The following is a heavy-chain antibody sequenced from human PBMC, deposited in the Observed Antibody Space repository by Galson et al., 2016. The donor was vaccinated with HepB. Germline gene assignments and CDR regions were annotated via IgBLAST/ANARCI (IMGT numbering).Heavy chain of an antibody. CDR2: ISYHGSDI. J-gene: IGHJ4*02. D-gene: IGHD2-2*01. CDR3: ARDLFSSSSFIDF. V-gene: IGHV3-30-3*01. Sequence: SLRLSCAASGFTFSNSAMHWVRQAPGKGLEWLAVISYHGSDIFYADSVKGRLTISRDNPKKTLFLQLNNLRSEDTAVYYCARDLFSSSSFIDFWGQGTLVTVSS. CDR1: GFTFSNSA.